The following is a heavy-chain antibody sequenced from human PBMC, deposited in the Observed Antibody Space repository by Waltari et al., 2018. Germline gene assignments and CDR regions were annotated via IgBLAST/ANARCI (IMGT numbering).Heavy chain of an antibody. CDR2: MSTSGTSI. J-gene: IGHJ4*02. CDR3: MSSLISGTTL. V-gene: IGHV3-48*03. D-gene: IGHD1-20*01. CDR1: GFPFSNYA. Sequence: EVQLVQSGGGLLQPGGSVRLSCAASGFPFSNYAMNWVRQAPGKGLEWISHMSTSGTSIDYADSVRGRFTIARDNTKNSLYLQMNSLRAEDTAVYYCMSSLISGTTLWGQGTLVTVSS.